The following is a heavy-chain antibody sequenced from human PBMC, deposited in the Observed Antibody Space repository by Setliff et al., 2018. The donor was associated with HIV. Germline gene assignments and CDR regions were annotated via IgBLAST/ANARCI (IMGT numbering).Heavy chain of an antibody. J-gene: IGHJ3*02. V-gene: IGHV4-4*09. Sequence: TSETLSLTCTVSGGSISTSYWNWIRQPPGKGLEWIAYIYISGTTNYNPSLKSRVTISLDTSRNQFSLKLGSATAADTAMYYCAREHCSGGSCNGFDIWGQGTMVTVSS. CDR3: AREHCSGGSCNGFDI. CDR1: GGSISTSY. CDR2: IYISGTT. D-gene: IGHD2-15*01.